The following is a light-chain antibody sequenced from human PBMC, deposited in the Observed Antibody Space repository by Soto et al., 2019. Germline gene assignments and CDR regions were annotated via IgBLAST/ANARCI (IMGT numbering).Light chain of an antibody. V-gene: IGKV1-5*01. J-gene: IGKJ1*01. CDR2: DVS. CDR3: QQYNSYPWT. Sequence: DIPMTQSPSTLSASVGDRVTITCRASQSISNWLAWYQQKPGKAPKLLIYDVSRLESGVPSRFSGGGSGTEFIITISSLQPDDFATYYCQQYNSYPWTFGQGTKVEIK. CDR1: QSISNW.